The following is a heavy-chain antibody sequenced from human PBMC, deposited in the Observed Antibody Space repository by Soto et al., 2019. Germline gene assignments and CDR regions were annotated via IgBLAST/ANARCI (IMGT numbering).Heavy chain of an antibody. Sequence: QVQLVESGGGVVQPGRSLRLSCAASGFTFSSYGMHWVRQAPGKGLEWVAVISYDGSNKYYADSVKGRFTISRDNSKNTLYLQMNSLRAEDTAVYYCAKDDSAQWLAYYFAYWGQGTLVTVSS. V-gene: IGHV3-30*18. CDR2: ISYDGSNK. CDR3: AKDDSAQWLAYYFAY. J-gene: IGHJ4*02. D-gene: IGHD6-19*01. CDR1: GFTFSSYG.